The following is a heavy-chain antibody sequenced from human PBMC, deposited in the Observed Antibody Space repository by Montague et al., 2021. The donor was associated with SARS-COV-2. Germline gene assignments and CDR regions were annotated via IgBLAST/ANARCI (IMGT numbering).Heavy chain of an antibody. CDR3: ARQGRISMVRLNWFDP. Sequence: SETLSLTCTVSGGSISSSSYYWGWVRQPPGKGLEWIGSIYYSGSPYYNPSLKSRVTISVDTSKNQFSLKLSSVTAADTAVYYCARQGRISMVRLNWFDPWGQGTLVTVSS. CDR1: GGSISSSSYY. V-gene: IGHV4-39*01. CDR2: IYYSGSP. D-gene: IGHD3-10*01. J-gene: IGHJ5*02.